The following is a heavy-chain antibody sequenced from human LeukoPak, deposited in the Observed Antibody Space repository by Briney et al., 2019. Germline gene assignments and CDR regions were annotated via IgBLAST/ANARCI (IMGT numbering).Heavy chain of an antibody. CDR1: GYTFTSYG. V-gene: IGHV1-18*01. D-gene: IGHD6-13*01. CDR2: ISAYNGNT. CDR3: ARVKHSSSWGRNWFDP. Sequence: ASVKVSCKASGYTFTSYGISWVRQAPGQGLEWMGWISAYNGNTNYAQKLQGRVTMTADTSTSTAYMELRSLRSDDTAVYYCARVKHSSSWGRNWFDPWGQGTLVTVSS. J-gene: IGHJ5*02.